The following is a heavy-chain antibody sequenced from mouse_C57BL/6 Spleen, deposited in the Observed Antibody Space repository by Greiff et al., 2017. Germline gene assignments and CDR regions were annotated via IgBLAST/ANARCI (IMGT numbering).Heavy chain of an antibody. CDR2: LYPGDGDT. V-gene: IGHV1-82*01. J-gene: IGHJ3*01. Sequence: VQLQQSGPELVKPGASVKISCKASGYAFSSSWMNWVKQRPGKGLEWIGRLYPGDGDTNYNGKFKGKATLTADQSSSTAYMHLSSLTSEDSAVYFCARGGYYPTFAYWGQGTLVTVSA. CDR1: GYAFSSSW. D-gene: IGHD2-3*01. CDR3: ARGGYYPTFAY.